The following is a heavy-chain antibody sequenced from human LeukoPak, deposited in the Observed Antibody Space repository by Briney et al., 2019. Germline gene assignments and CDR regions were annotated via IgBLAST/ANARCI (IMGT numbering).Heavy chain of an antibody. D-gene: IGHD2-21*01. CDR2: IWYDGSNK. CDR1: GLTFSSYG. Sequence: GGSLRLSCAASGLTFSSYGMHWVRQAPGKGLEWVAVIWYDGSNKYYADSVKGRFTISRDNSKNTLYLQMNSLRAEDTAVYYCARDVGIRSYFDYWGQGTLVTVSS. V-gene: IGHV3-33*01. CDR3: ARDVGIRSYFDY. J-gene: IGHJ4*02.